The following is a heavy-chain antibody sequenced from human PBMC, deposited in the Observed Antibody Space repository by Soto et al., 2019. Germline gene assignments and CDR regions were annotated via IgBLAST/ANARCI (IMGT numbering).Heavy chain of an antibody. J-gene: IGHJ4*02. D-gene: IGHD2-21*02. CDR3: AKEGSYCGGDCYSPLFDY. Sequence: PGGSLRLSCAASGFTFSSYGMHWVRQAPGKGLEWVAVISYDGSNKYYADSVKGRFTISRDNSKNTLYLQMNSLRAEDTAVYYCAKEGSYCGGDCYSPLFDYWGQGTLVTVSS. CDR1: GFTFSSYG. V-gene: IGHV3-30*18. CDR2: ISYDGSNK.